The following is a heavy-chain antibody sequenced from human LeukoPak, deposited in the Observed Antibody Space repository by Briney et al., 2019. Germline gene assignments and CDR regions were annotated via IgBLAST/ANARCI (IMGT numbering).Heavy chain of an antibody. CDR2: INPNSGGT. J-gene: IGHJ6*03. CDR1: GYTFTGYY. D-gene: IGHD3-16*01. V-gene: IGHV1-2*02. CDR3: ARGPSQIMENYMDV. Sequence: ASVKVSCKASGYTFTGYYMHWVRQAPGQGLEWMGWINPNSGGTNYAQKFQGRVTMTRDTSISTAYMELSRLRSDDTAIYYCARGPSQIMENYMDVWGKGPRSPSP.